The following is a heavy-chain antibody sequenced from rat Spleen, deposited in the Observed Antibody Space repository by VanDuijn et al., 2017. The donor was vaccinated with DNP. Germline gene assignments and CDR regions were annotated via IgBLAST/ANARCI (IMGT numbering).Heavy chain of an antibody. CDR1: GLIFRDYN. CDR3: ARLRAMDA. CDR2: IIYYGSRT. Sequence: EVQLVESGGGLVQSGRSLKVSCAASGLIFRDYNMAWVRQARKKGLEWVATIIYYGSRTYYRDSVKGRFTISRDNAKSTLYLQMESLRSEDTATYYCARLRAMDAWGQGTSVTVSS. J-gene: IGHJ4*01. D-gene: IGHD4-1*01. V-gene: IGHV5S10*01.